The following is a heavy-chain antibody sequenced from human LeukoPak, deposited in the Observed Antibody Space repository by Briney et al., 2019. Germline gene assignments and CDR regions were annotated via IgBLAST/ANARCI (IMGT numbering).Heavy chain of an antibody. CDR2: IIPIFGTA. CDR3: ARDSAAAGHFDY. D-gene: IGHD6-13*01. V-gene: IGHV1-69*13. J-gene: IGHJ4*02. Sequence: GASVTVSCKASGGTFSSYAISWVRQAPGQGLEWMGGIIPIFGTANYAQKFQGRVTITADESTSTAYMELSSLRSEDTAVYYCARDSAAAGHFDYWGQGTLVTVSS. CDR1: GGTFSSYA.